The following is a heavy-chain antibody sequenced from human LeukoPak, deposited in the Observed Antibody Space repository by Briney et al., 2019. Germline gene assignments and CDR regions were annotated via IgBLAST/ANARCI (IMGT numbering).Heavy chain of an antibody. Sequence: GGCLRLSCAASGFTFSSYSMDWVRQAPGKGLEWISFISSSSGTIYYADSVKGRFTISRDNAKNSLYLQMNSLRDEDTAVYYCVRDRAGGNSVWFDPWGQGTLVTVSS. CDR2: ISSSSGTI. J-gene: IGHJ5*02. D-gene: IGHD4-23*01. CDR1: GFTFSSYS. V-gene: IGHV3-48*02. CDR3: VRDRAGGNSVWFDP.